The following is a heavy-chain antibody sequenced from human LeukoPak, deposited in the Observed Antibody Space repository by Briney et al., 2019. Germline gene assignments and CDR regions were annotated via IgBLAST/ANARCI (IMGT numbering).Heavy chain of an antibody. CDR2: INHSGST. CDR1: GFTFSSDS. D-gene: IGHD2-15*01. Sequence: GSLRLSCTGSGFTFSSDSMSWIRQPPGKGLEWIGEINHSGSTNYNPSLKSRVTISVDTSKNQFSLKQSSVTAADTAVYYCARVPYCSGGSCNYYYYYGMDVWGQGTTVTVSS. V-gene: IGHV4-34*01. CDR3: ARVPYCSGGSCNYYYYYGMDV. J-gene: IGHJ6*02.